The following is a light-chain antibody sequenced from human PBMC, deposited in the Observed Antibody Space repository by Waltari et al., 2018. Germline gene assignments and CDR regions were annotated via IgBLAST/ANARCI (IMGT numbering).Light chain of an antibody. CDR3: NSYTSSRTWV. CDR2: DVS. V-gene: IGLV2-14*03. J-gene: IGLJ3*02. CDR1: SSAVGGYKY. Sequence: QSALTQPASVSGSPGQSIPISFTGTSSAVGGYKYVSWYQQHPGKAPKLIIYDVSTRPSGTSNRFSGSKSGNTASLTISGLQAEDEADYYCNSYTSSRTWVFGGGTKLTVL.